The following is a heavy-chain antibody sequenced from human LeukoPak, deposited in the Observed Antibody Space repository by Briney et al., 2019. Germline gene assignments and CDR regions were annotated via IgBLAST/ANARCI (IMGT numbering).Heavy chain of an antibody. J-gene: IGHJ6*02. Sequence: MASETLSLTCTVSGGSISSYYWSWIRQPAGKGLEWIGRIYTSGSTNYNPSLKSRVTMSVDTSKNQFSLKLSSVTAADTAVYYCAGRGYSYGSNTYYYYYGMDVWGQGTTVTISS. D-gene: IGHD5-18*01. CDR1: GGSISSYY. V-gene: IGHV4-4*07. CDR2: IYTSGST. CDR3: AGRGYSYGSNTYYYYYGMDV.